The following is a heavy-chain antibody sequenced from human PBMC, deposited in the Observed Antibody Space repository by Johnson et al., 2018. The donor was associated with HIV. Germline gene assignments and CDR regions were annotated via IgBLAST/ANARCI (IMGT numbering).Heavy chain of an antibody. CDR3: ARDGPYYLSPRDAFEI. CDR1: GFIFSSYA. J-gene: IGHJ3*02. V-gene: IGHV3-30*14. D-gene: IGHD3-22*01. CDR2: ISYDGSNK. Sequence: QVQLVESGGGVVQPGRSLRLSCAASGFIFSSYAMHWVRQAPGKGLEWVAVISYDGSNKYYADSVKGRFIISRDNSKNTLYLQMNSLRVEDTAVYYCARDGPYYLSPRDAFEIWGQGTMVTVSS.